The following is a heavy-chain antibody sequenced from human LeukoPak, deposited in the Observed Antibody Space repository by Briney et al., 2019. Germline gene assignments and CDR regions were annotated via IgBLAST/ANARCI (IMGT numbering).Heavy chain of an antibody. Sequence: SVKVSCKASGGTFSSYAISWVRQAPGQGLEWMGGIIPIFGTANYAQKFQGRVTMTRDTSTSTVYMELSSLRSEDTAVYYCARTISDWYFDLWGRGTLVTVSS. CDR2: IIPIFGTA. D-gene: IGHD5-12*01. CDR1: GGTFSSYA. V-gene: IGHV1-69*05. CDR3: ARTISDWYFDL. J-gene: IGHJ2*01.